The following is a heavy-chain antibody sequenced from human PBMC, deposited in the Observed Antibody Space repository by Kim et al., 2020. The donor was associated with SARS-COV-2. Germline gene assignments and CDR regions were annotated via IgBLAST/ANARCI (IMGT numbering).Heavy chain of an antibody. CDR1: GFTLSSYA. V-gene: IGHV3-30*04. Sequence: GGSLRLSCAASGFTLSSYAMHWVRQAPGRGLEWVAVISYDGSNKYYADSVKGRFTISRDNSKNTLYLQMNSLRAEDTAVYYCARPNIWFGELLPDYWGQGTLVTVSS. CDR2: ISYDGSNK. D-gene: IGHD3-10*01. J-gene: IGHJ4*02. CDR3: ARPNIWFGELLPDY.